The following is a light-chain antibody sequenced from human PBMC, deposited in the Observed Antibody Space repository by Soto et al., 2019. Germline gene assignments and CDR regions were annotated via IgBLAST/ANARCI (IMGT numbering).Light chain of an antibody. CDR3: QQRNNWPPGYS. CDR2: DAS. V-gene: IGKV3-11*01. J-gene: IGKJ2*03. Sequence: EIVLTQSPATLSSSPGERATLSCRASQSVSRYLAWYQQKPGQAPRLLIYDASSRAIGIPARFSGSGSGTDFTLTISSLEPEDFAVYYCQQRNNWPPGYSFGQGTKLEIK. CDR1: QSVSRY.